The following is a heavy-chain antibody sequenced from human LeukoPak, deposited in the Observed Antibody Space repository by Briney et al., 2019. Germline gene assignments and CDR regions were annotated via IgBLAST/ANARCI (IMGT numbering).Heavy chain of an antibody. J-gene: IGHJ3*02. V-gene: IGHV3-11*01. D-gene: IGHD6-13*01. CDR3: ARDPSIAAASDASDI. Sequence: GGSLRLSCAASGFTFSDYYMSWIRQAPGKGLEWVSYISSSGSTIYYADSVKGRFTISRDNAKNSLYLQMNSLRAEDTAVYYCARDPSIAAASDASDIWGQGTMVTVSS. CDR2: ISSSGSTI. CDR1: GFTFSDYY.